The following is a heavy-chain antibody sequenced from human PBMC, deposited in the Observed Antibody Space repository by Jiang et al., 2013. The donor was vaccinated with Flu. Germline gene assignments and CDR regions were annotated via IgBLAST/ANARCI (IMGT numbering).Heavy chain of an antibody. CDR2: IYYSGST. Sequence: GSGLVKPSETLSLTCTVSGGSISSYYWSWIRQPPGKGLEWIGYIYYSGSTNYNPSLKSRVTISVDTSKNQFSLKLSSVTAADTAVYYCAREGTRGYSYGYIDYWGQGTLVTVSS. J-gene: IGHJ4*02. D-gene: IGHD5-18*01. V-gene: IGHV4-59*01. CDR1: GGSISSYY. CDR3: AREGTRGYSYGYIDY.